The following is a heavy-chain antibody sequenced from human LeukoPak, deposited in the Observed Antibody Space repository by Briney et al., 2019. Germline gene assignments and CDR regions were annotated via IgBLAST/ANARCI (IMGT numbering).Heavy chain of an antibody. D-gene: IGHD3-10*01. CDR1: GYTFTGYY. CDR3: ATAYGSGTDFYY. J-gene: IGHJ4*02. CDR2: INPNSGGT. Sequence: ASVKVSCKASGYTFTGYYMHWVRQAPGQGLEWMGWINPNSGGTNYAQKFQGRVTMTRDTSISTAYMELSRLGSDDTAVYYCATAYGSGTDFYYWGQGTLVTVSS. V-gene: IGHV1-2*02.